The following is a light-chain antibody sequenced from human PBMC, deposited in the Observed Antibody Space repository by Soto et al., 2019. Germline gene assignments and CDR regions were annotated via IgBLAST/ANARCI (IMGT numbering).Light chain of an antibody. Sequence: EIVLTQSPATLSLSPGERATLSCRASQSVSSSLAWYQQKPGQAPRLLIYDVSNRATGIPARFGGSGSGTDFTLTISSLEPEDFAVYYCQLRSNWPRTFGGGTKVEIK. CDR2: DVS. V-gene: IGKV3-11*01. J-gene: IGKJ4*01. CDR3: QLRSNWPRT. CDR1: QSVSSS.